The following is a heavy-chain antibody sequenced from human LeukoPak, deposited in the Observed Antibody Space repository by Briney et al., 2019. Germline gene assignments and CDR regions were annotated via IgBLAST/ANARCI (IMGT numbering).Heavy chain of an antibody. V-gene: IGHV1-69*13. D-gene: IGHD2-15*01. CDR3: ARDSRVGYYYYGMDV. Sequence: ASVKVYCKASGGTFSSYAISWVRQAPGQGLEWMGGIIPIFGTANYAQKFQGRVTITADESTSTAYMELSSLRSEDTAVYYCARDSRVGYYYYGMDVWGQGTTVTVSS. J-gene: IGHJ6*02. CDR2: IIPIFGTA. CDR1: GGTFSSYA.